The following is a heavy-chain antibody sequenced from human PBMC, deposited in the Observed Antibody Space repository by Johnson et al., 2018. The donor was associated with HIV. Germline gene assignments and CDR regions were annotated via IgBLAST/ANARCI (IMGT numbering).Heavy chain of an antibody. CDR2: ISSSGRTI. D-gene: IGHD2-15*01. Sequence: QVQLVESGGGLVKPGGSLRLSCAASGFTFSDYYMTWIRQAPGKGLEWVSYISSSGRTIYDADSVKGRFTISRDNAKNSLFLQMNSLSAEDTALYYCGREGGYCSGGSCYWAFYLWGQGTMVTVSS. J-gene: IGHJ3*01. CDR1: GFTFSDYY. CDR3: GREGGYCSGGSCYWAFYL. V-gene: IGHV3-11*04.